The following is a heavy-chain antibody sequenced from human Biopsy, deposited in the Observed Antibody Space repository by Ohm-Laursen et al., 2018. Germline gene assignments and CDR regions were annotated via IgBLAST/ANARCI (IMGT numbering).Heavy chain of an antibody. Sequence: SLRLSCAASGFTFTSYAMYWVRQAPGKGLEWVAVISYDGSGEYYADSLQGRFIISRDNPKNTVDLQMNSLRAEDTAVYFCARDGKRWDYSTYFSWHFDLWGRGTLVTVSS. V-gene: IGHV3-30*03. D-gene: IGHD4-11*01. CDR1: GFTFTSYA. J-gene: IGHJ2*01. CDR3: ARDGKRWDYSTYFSWHFDL. CDR2: ISYDGSGE.